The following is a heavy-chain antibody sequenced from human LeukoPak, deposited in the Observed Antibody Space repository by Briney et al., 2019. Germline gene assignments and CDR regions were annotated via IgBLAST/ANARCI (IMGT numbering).Heavy chain of an antibody. CDR1: GFTFSSYW. CDR3: ARGDRGVIIPADDTYYYYYGMDV. J-gene: IGHJ6*04. V-gene: IGHV3-7*03. D-gene: IGHD3-10*01. Sequence: PGGSLRLSCAASGFTFSSYWMSWVRQAPGKGLEWVANIKQDGSEKYHVDSVKGRFTISRDNAKNSLYLQMNSLRAEDTAVYYCARGDRGVIIPADDTYYYYYGMDVWGKGTTVTVSP. CDR2: IKQDGSEK.